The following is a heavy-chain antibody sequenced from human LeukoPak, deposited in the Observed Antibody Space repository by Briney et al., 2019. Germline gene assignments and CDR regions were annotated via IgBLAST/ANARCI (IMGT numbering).Heavy chain of an antibody. D-gene: IGHD6-19*01. Sequence: SETLSLTCTVSGGSISSSCYYWGWIRQPPGKGLEWIGSIYYSGSTYYNPSLKSRVTISVDTSKNQFSLKLSSVTAADTAVYYCARRDSSGWYYAFDIWGQGTMVTVSS. CDR1: GGSISSSCYY. CDR3: ARRDSSGWYYAFDI. V-gene: IGHV4-39*01. CDR2: IYYSGST. J-gene: IGHJ3*02.